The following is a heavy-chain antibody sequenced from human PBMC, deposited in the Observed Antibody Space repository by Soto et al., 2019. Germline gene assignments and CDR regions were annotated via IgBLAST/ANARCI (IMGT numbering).Heavy chain of an antibody. CDR1: GDSVSSNSAA. CDR2: TYYRSKWYN. J-gene: IGHJ6*02. D-gene: IGHD1-26*01. Sequence: SQTLSLPCAISGDSVSSNSAAWSWIRQSPSRGLEWLGRTYYRSKWYNDYAVSVKSRITINPDTSKNQFSLQLNSVTPEDTAVYYCARVGIVGATSLYYYYGMDVWGQGTTVTVSS. V-gene: IGHV6-1*01. CDR3: ARVGIVGATSLYYYYGMDV.